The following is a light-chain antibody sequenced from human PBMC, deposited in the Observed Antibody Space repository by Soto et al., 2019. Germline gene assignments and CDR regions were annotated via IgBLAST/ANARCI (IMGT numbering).Light chain of an antibody. V-gene: IGKV1-33*01. J-gene: IGKJ1*01. CDR3: QQYSTSSRT. Sequence: DIQMTQSPSSLSASIGDRVILTCQASQDIANSLNWYQHKPGKAPKLLIYDASNLERGVPARFSGSGSGTDFSFTISSLQPEDIATYYCQQYSTSSRTFGQGTKVDIK. CDR1: QDIANS. CDR2: DAS.